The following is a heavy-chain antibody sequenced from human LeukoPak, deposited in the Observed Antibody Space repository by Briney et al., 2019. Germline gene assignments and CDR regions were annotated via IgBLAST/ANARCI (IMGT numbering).Heavy chain of an antibody. CDR3: AGSYYGGNSLDY. CDR2: TYYRSKWYN. CDR1: GDSVSSNTAA. D-gene: IGHD4-23*01. Sequence: SQTLSLTCALSGDSVSSNTAAWNWIRQSPSRGLEWLGRTYYRSKWYNDYAVSVKSRITINPDTSKDQFSLQLNSVTPEDTAVYYCAGSYYGGNSLDYWGQGTLVTVSS. J-gene: IGHJ4*02. V-gene: IGHV6-1*01.